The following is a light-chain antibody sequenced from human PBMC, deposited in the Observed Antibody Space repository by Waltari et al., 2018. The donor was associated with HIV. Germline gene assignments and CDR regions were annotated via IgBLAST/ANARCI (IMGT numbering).Light chain of an antibody. Sequence: QSVLTQPPSASGTPGQRVTISCSGSHPHIGSNNVHWYQQPPGAAPKLLISLNDQRPSGVRERFPGSKSGTSASLVIRGLRSEDEADYCCSVWDDSLAGWMFGGGTRLTVL. J-gene: IGLJ3*02. CDR3: SVWDDSLAGWM. CDR1: HPHIGSNN. CDR2: LND. V-gene: IGLV1-47*01.